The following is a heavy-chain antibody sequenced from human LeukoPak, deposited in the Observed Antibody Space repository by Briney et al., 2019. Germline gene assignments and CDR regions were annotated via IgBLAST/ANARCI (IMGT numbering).Heavy chain of an antibody. CDR3: ARCCGGSYYFDY. D-gene: IGHD2-21*01. Sequence: ASVKVSCKASGYTFTSYYMHWVRQAPGQGLEWMGIINPSGGSTSCAQKFQGRVTMTRDTSTSTVYTELSSLRSEDTAVYYCARCCGGSYYFDYWGQGTLVTVSS. CDR1: GYTFTSYY. V-gene: IGHV1-46*01. J-gene: IGHJ4*02. CDR2: INPSGGST.